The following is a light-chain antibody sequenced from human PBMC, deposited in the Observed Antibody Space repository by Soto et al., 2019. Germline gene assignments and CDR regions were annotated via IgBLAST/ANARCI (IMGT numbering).Light chain of an antibody. CDR1: QSINIY. CDR3: QQYNSYYT. Sequence: DIQMTQSPSSLSASVGDRVTITCRTSQSINIYLNWYQHKVGKAPKLLIFGASSLGSGVPSRFSGSGSGTEFTLTISSLQPDDFATYYCQQYNSYYTFGQGTKVDIK. CDR2: GAS. V-gene: IGKV1-5*01. J-gene: IGKJ2*01.